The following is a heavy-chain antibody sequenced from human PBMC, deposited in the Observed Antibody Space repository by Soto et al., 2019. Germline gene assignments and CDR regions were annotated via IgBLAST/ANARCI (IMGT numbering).Heavy chain of an antibody. Sequence: QVQVVQSGAEVKKPGSSVRVSCKASGGTSSSYAVTWMRQAPGQGLEWMGGIIPILDTTDYAQKFQGRVTFTADESTSTVYMELSSLTPEDTAVYYCASVGTTVNRRFDFWGQGTLVTVSS. CDR1: GGTSSSYA. D-gene: IGHD4-4*01. CDR2: IIPILDTT. V-gene: IGHV1-69*01. CDR3: ASVGTTVNRRFDF. J-gene: IGHJ4*02.